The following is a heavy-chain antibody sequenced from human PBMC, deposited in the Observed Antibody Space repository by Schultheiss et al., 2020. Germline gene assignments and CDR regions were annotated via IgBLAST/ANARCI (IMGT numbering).Heavy chain of an antibody. D-gene: IGHD3-16*01. CDR1: GFTFSSYA. CDR3: ARDQGDYFDY. Sequence: GGSLRLSCAASGFTFSSYAMSWVRQAPGKGLEWVSAISGSGGSTYYADSVKGRFTISRDNSKNTLYLQMNSLRAEYTAVYYCARDQGDYFDYWGQGTLVTVYS. J-gene: IGHJ4*02. V-gene: IGHV3-23*01. CDR2: ISGSGGST.